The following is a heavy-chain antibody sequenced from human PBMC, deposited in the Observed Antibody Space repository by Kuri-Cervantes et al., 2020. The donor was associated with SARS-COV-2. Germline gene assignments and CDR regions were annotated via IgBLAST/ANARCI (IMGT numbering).Heavy chain of an antibody. CDR1: GFTFRSYS. J-gene: IGHJ6*02. Sequence: GESLNLSCAASGFTFRSYSMNWVGQAPGKGLEWVSYISSSSSTIYYADSVKGRFTTSRDNAKNSLYLQMNSLRDEDTAVYYCAREAPCRIVGAICYGMDVWGQGTTVTVSS. CDR2: ISSSSSTI. CDR3: AREAPCRIVGAICYGMDV. D-gene: IGHD1-26*01. V-gene: IGHV3-48*02.